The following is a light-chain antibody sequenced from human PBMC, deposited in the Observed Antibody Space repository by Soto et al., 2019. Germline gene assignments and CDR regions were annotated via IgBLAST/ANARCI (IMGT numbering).Light chain of an antibody. V-gene: IGKV3-11*01. CDR2: DAS. CDR1: QSVSSY. Sequence: EIVLTHPPATLSLSPGERATRSCRASQSVSSYLAWYQQKPGQAPRLLIYDASNRATGIPARFSGSGSGTDFTLSISSLQPEDFATYYCQQANIYPTFGQGTRLEIK. CDR3: QQANIYPT. J-gene: IGKJ5*01.